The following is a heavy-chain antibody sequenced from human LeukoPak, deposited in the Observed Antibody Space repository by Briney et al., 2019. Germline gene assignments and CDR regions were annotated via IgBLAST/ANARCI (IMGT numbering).Heavy chain of an antibody. V-gene: IGHV3-21*01. Sequence: PGGSLRLSCAASGFTFSSCSMNWVRQAPGKGLEWVSSISSSSSCIYYADSVKGRFTISRDNAKNSLYLQMNSLRAEDTAVYYCARDSEYSSSFAFDIWGQGTMVTVSS. CDR3: ARDSEYSSSFAFDI. CDR1: GFTFSSCS. CDR2: ISSSSSCI. D-gene: IGHD6-13*01. J-gene: IGHJ3*02.